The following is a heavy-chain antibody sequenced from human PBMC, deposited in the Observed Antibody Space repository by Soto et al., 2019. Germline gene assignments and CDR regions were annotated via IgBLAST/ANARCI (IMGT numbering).Heavy chain of an antibody. CDR2: VSIGSST. V-gene: IGHV3-23*01. CDR1: GFTFSSYA. J-gene: IGHJ4*02. D-gene: IGHD2-15*01. CDR3: AKRRGAGGHFDY. Sequence: ESGGGLVQPEGSLRLSCAASGFTFSSYAMGWVRQGPGKGLEWVAVVSIGSSTHYADSVRGRFTISRDNSKNTLSLQMNSLTAEDTAVYFCAKRRGAGGHFDYWGQGALVTVSS.